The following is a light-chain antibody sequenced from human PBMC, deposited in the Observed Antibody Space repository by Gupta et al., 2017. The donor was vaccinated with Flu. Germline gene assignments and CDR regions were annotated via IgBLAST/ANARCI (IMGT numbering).Light chain of an antibody. V-gene: IGKV3-11*01. CDR1: QSVSRSS. CDR3: QQYTSWRRS. J-gene: IGKJ2*03. CDR2: SVS. Sequence: ETVLTQSPATLSLSPGERATLSCTASQSVSRSSFAWYQQKPGQAPRLLIHSVSNRAAGTPARFSGSGSGTDFTLTISSLEPEDFAVYYCQQYTSWRRSFGQGTKIEI.